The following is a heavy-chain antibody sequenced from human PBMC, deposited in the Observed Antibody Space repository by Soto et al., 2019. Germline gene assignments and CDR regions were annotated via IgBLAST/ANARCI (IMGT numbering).Heavy chain of an antibody. J-gene: IGHJ5*02. CDR2: IFYSGST. D-gene: IGHD3-22*01. CDR1: GDSITRSNFY. CDR3: ARHKTTMLTVVSAFDP. Sequence: SETLSLTCTVSGDSITRSNFYWGWIRQPPGKGLEWLGSIFYSGSTFYNPALKSRVTFSVDTSKNHFSLKLSSVTAADTAVYYCARHKTTMLTVVSAFDPWGQGTRVTVPQ. V-gene: IGHV4-39*02.